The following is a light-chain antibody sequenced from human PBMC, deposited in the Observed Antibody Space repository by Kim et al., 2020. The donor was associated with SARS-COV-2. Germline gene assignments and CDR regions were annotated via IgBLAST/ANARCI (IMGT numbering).Light chain of an antibody. V-gene: IGKV3-20*01. Sequence: EIVLTQSPGTLSLSPGERATLSCRASQSVSSSSLAWYQQKPGQAPRLLIYGASSRATGIPDRFSGSGSGTDFPLTISRLEPGDFAVYYCQRYGSSAPITFGQGTRLEIK. CDR3: QRYGSSAPIT. J-gene: IGKJ5*01. CDR1: QSVSSSS. CDR2: GAS.